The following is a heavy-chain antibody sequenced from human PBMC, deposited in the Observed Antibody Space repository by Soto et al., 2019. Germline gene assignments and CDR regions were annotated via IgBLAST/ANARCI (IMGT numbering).Heavy chain of an antibody. CDR2: MNPNSGNT. CDR1: GYTFTSYY. D-gene: IGHD4-17*01. Sequence: ASVKVSCKASGYTFTSYYISWVRQAPGQGLEWMGWMNPNSGNTGYAQKFQGRVTMTRNTSISTAYMELSSLRSEDTAVYYCAAVRQGDYGGSIDYWGQGTLVTVSS. J-gene: IGHJ4*02. V-gene: IGHV1-8*02. CDR3: AAVRQGDYGGSIDY.